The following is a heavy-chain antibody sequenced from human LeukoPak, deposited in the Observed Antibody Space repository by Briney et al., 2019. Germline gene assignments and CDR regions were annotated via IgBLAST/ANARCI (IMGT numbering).Heavy chain of an antibody. D-gene: IGHD2-2*01. V-gene: IGHV3-23*01. Sequence: GGSLRLSCVASGFTFSSYSLAWVGQTPGKGVAWVSIIAGNNSPTFYAVSVEGRFTISRDNSKDMRYLQMNSLIVEDSGVYFCARGATRATRHFDVWGRGTLVTVSS. J-gene: IGHJ2*01. CDR2: IAGNNSPT. CDR1: GFTFSSYS. CDR3: ARGATRATRHFDV.